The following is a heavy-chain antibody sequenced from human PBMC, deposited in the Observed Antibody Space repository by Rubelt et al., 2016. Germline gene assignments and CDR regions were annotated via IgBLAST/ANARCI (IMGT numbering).Heavy chain of an antibody. CDR1: GGSISSSSYY. D-gene: IGHD6-13*01. CDR3: ARQAGIAAAGDFDY. V-gene: IGHV4-39*01. CDR2: IYYSGRT. J-gene: IGHJ4*02. Sequence: QLQLQESGPGLVKPSETLSLTCTVSGGSISSSSYYWGWIRQPPGKGLEWIGSIYYSGRTYYNPSLKSRVTKSVNTSKNQFSLKLTSVTAADTAVYYCARQAGIAAAGDFDYWGQGTLVTVSA.